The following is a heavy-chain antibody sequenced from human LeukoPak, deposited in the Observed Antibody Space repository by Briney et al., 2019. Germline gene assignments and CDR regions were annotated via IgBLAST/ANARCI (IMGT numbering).Heavy chain of an antibody. CDR2: IISIFGAA. CDR3: AITLDYGDYATGYYYYYYMDV. V-gene: IGHV1-69*13. Sequence: GASVKVSCKASVGTFSSYAFSWVRQAPGQGLEWMGRIISIFGAANYVQKLQAEATITEEESTSTAYMELSSLRSEDTAVYYCAITLDYGDYATGYYYYYYMDVWGKGTTVTVSS. CDR1: VGTFSSYA. D-gene: IGHD4-17*01. J-gene: IGHJ6*03.